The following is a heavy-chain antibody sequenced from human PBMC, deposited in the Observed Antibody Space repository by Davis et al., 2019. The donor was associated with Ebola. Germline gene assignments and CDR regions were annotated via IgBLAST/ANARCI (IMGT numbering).Heavy chain of an antibody. CDR3: TTTTVTSDY. CDR2: IRSKANSYAT. Sequence: GGSLRLSCAASGFTFSGSATHWVRQASGKGLEWVGRIRSKANSYATAYAASVKGRFTISRDDSKNTAYLQMNSLKTEDTAVYYCTTTTVTSDYWGQGTLVTVSS. D-gene: IGHD4-17*01. V-gene: IGHV3-73*01. J-gene: IGHJ4*02. CDR1: GFTFSGSA.